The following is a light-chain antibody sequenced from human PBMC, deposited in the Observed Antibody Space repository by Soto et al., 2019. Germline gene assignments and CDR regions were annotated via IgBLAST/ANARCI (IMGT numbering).Light chain of an antibody. Sequence: DIPMTQSPSTMSASVGDRVTITCRASQDIENFLAWFQQKPGKVPTRLVSTASSLQSGVPSRFSGSGSGTEFTLTISSLQPEDFATYYCLQHSSYPWTFGQGTKVEIK. CDR1: QDIENF. CDR2: TAS. V-gene: IGKV1-17*03. J-gene: IGKJ1*01. CDR3: LQHSSYPWT.